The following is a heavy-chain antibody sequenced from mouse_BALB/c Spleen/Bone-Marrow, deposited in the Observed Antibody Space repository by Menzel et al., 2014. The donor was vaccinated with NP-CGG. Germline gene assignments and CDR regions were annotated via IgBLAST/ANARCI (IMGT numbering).Heavy chain of an antibody. Sequence: GSELVRPGASVKLSCKASGYTFXSYWMHWVKQRHGQGLEWIGNIYPGSGSTNYDEKFKSKGTLTVDTSSGTAYMHLSSLTSEDSAVYYCTSWDYWGQGTTLTVSS. CDR1: GYTFXSYW. CDR2: IYPGSGST. CDR3: TSWDY. V-gene: IGHV1S22*01. J-gene: IGHJ2*01.